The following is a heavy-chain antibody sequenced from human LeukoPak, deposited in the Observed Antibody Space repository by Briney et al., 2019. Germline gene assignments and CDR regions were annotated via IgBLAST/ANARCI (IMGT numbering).Heavy chain of an antibody. V-gene: IGHV3-66*01. Sequence: GGSLRLSCAASGFSVDTKYMSWVRQAPGKGLEWLSFIYNGVNTYYADSVKGRFTISRDNSKNTVYLQMNSLRAEDTALYYCAKFRGGTTTLYHFDYWGQGTLVAVSS. CDR3: AKFRGGTTTLYHFDY. CDR2: IYNGVNT. J-gene: IGHJ4*02. D-gene: IGHD1-1*01. CDR1: GFSVDTKY.